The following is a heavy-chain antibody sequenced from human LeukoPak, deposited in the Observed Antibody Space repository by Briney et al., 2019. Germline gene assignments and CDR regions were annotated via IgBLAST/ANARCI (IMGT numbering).Heavy chain of an antibody. Sequence: PSETLSLTCTVSGGSISSSSYYWGWIRQPPGKGLEWIGYIYHSGSTNSNPSLRSRVTISVDTSKNQFSLKLNSVTAADTAVYYCASGTLRHDSSGFYYNQWGQGTLVTVSS. D-gene: IGHD3-22*01. V-gene: IGHV4-61*05. J-gene: IGHJ1*01. CDR1: GGSISSSSYY. CDR3: ASGTLRHDSSGFYYNQ. CDR2: IYHSGST.